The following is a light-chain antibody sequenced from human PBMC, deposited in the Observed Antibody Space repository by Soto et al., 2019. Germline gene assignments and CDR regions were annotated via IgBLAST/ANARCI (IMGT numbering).Light chain of an antibody. CDR3: QQNFGSPYT. Sequence: DIQMTQSPSSLSASVGDRVTITCRASQSISTYVNWYQQKPGKVPKFLIYTASKLQSGVPSRFSGSGSGTEFNLTISSLEPEDFATYYCQQNFGSPYTFGPGTKLEIK. J-gene: IGKJ2*01. CDR2: TAS. CDR1: QSISTY. V-gene: IGKV1-39*01.